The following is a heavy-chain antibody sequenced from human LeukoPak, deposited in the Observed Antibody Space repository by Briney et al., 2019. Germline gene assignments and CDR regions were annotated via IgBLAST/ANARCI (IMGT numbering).Heavy chain of an antibody. CDR3: ARDRSWHCGGDCPYYFDY. CDR1: GYTFTSYG. J-gene: IGHJ4*02. Sequence: ASVKVSCKASGYTFTSYGISWVRQAPGQGLEWMGWISAYNGNTNYAQKLQGRVTMTTDTSTSTAYMELRSLRSDDTAVYCCARDRSWHCGGDCPYYFDYWGQGTLVTVSS. D-gene: IGHD2-21*02. V-gene: IGHV1-18*01. CDR2: ISAYNGNT.